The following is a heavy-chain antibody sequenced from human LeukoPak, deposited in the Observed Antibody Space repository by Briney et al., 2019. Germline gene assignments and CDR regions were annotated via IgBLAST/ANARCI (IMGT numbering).Heavy chain of an antibody. J-gene: IGHJ4*02. Sequence: GGSLRLSCAASGFTFSSYGMHWVRQPPGKGLEWVAVIWHSGSNKYYADSVRGRFTISRDNSKNTLYLQMDSLRAEDTAVYYCARGQYCSGGSCYLNLDYWGQGSQVTVSS. D-gene: IGHD2-15*01. CDR1: GFTFSSYG. CDR2: IWHSGSNK. CDR3: ARGQYCSGGSCYLNLDY. V-gene: IGHV3-33*08.